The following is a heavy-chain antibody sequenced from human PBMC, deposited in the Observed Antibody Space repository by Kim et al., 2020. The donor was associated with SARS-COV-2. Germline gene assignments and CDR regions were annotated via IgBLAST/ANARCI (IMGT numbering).Heavy chain of an antibody. CDR2: ISYDGSNK. J-gene: IGHJ4*02. V-gene: IGHV3-30*18. CDR1: GFTFSSYG. Sequence: GGSLRLSCAASGFTFSSYGMHWVRQAPGKGLEWVAVISYDGSNKYYADSVKGRFTISRDNSKNTLYLQMNSLRAEDTAVYYCAKDWWLADSGGQFFDYWGQGTLVTVSS. D-gene: IGHD6-19*01. CDR3: AKDWWLADSGGQFFDY.